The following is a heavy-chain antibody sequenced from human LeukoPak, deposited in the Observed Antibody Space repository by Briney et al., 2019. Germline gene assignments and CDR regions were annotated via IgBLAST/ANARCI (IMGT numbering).Heavy chain of an antibody. CDR1: GFTFSSYS. Sequence: PGGSLRLSCAASGFTFSSYSMNWVRQAPGKGLEWVSSISSSSSYIYYADSVKGRFTISRDNAKNSLYLQMNSLRAEDTAVYYCARAPPGGGYYYYMDVWGKGTTVTVSS. CDR3: ARAPPGGGYYYYMDV. J-gene: IGHJ6*03. V-gene: IGHV3-21*01. D-gene: IGHD3-10*01. CDR2: ISSSSSYI.